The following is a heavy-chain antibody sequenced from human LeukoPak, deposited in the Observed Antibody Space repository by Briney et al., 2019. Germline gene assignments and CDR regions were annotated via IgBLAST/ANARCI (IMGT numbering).Heavy chain of an antibody. V-gene: IGHV5-51*01. Sequence: GESLKISCKGSGYSFTSYWIGWVRQMPGKGLEWMGIIYPGDSDTRYSPSFQGQVTISADKSISTAYLQWSSLKASDTDMYYCARRPFYSGYDPYYFDYWGQGTLVTVSS. CDR2: IYPGDSDT. J-gene: IGHJ4*02. D-gene: IGHD5-12*01. CDR3: ARRPFYSGYDPYYFDY. CDR1: GYSFTSYW.